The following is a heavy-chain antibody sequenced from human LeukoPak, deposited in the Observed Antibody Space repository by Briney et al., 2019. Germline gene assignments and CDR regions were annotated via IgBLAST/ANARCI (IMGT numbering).Heavy chain of an antibody. D-gene: IGHD6-19*01. CDR2: INPNSGGT. J-gene: IGHJ4*02. CDR1: GYTFTGYY. V-gene: IGHV1-2*02. Sequence: ASVKVSCKASGYTFTGYYMHWVRQAPRQGLEWMGWINPNSGGTNYAQKFQGRVTMTRDTSISTAYMELSRLRSDDTAVYYCARSRTRQWLEDYFDYWGQGTLVTVSS. CDR3: ARSRTRQWLEDYFDY.